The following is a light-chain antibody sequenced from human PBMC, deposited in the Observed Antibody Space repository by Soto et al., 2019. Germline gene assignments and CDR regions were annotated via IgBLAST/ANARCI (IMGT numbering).Light chain of an antibody. CDR3: SSYTTDSTYA. CDR1: SSGVGGYNY. CDR2: DVS. J-gene: IGLJ1*01. Sequence: QSVLTQPASVSGSPGQSITISCTGTSSGVGGYNYVSWYQEHPGKAPKLMIYDVSNRPSGVSNRFSGSKSGNTASLTISGLQAEDEADYYCSSYTTDSTYAFGTGTKATVL. V-gene: IGLV2-14*01.